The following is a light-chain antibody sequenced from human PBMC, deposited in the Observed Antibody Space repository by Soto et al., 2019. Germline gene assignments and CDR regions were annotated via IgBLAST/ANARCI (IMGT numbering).Light chain of an antibody. J-gene: IGKJ4*01. CDR3: QQLWTYPLT. CDR1: QDVSRS. CDR2: AAS. Sequence: DTQLTQSPFFLSASVGDRVTITCRASQDVSRSVGWYQQKPGKAPKLLISAASTLHSGVPSRFSGSGSGTDFTLTISSLQPEDFATYYCQQLWTYPLTFGGGTKVEI. V-gene: IGKV1-9*01.